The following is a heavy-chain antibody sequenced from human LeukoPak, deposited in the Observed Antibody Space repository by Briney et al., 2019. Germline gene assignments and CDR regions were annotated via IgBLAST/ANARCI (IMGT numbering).Heavy chain of an antibody. J-gene: IGHJ4*02. CDR3: AIFGVVIKGPY. CDR2: IIPIFGTA. CDR1: GGTFSSYA. V-gene: IGHV1-69*13. D-gene: IGHD3-3*01. Sequence: ASVKVSCKASGGTFSSYAISWVRQAPGQGLEWMGGIIPIFGTANYAQKFQGRVTITADESTSTAYMELSSLRSEDTAVYYCAIFGVVIKGPYWGQGTLVTVSS.